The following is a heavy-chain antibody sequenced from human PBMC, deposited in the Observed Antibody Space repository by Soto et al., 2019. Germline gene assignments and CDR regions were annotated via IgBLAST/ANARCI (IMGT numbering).Heavy chain of an antibody. CDR3: ARVPIDTYMIYWSDP. CDR2: IYFSGRT. V-gene: IGHV4-61*08. D-gene: IGHD3-16*01. J-gene: IGHJ5*02. CDR1: GDSVSSGDYY. Sequence: LSLTCTVSGDSVSSGDYYWTWIRQPPGKGLEWVGHIYFSGRTNYIPSLESRVTISLDTSKNQFSLKLTSVTAADTAVYYCARVPIDTYMIYWSDPWGQGTLVTVSS.